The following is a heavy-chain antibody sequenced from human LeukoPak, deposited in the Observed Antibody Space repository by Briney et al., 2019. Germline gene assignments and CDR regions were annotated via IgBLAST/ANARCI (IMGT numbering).Heavy chain of an antibody. CDR3: ARDTPNQRGYSYGFDY. D-gene: IGHD5-18*01. Sequence: ASVKVSCKASGDTFTGYYMHWVRQAPGQGLEWMGWINPNSGGTNYAQKFQGRVTLTRDTSIRTAYMAVSRLRSDDTAVYYCARDTPNQRGYSYGFDYWGQGTLVTVSS. J-gene: IGHJ4*02. CDR2: INPNSGGT. V-gene: IGHV1-2*02. CDR1: GDTFTGYY.